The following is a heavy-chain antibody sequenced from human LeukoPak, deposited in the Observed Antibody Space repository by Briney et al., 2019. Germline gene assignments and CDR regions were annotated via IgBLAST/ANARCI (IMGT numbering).Heavy chain of an antibody. CDR1: GFSFSTAD. V-gene: IGHV3-74*01. CDR2: INPGGSSI. CDR3: ARSNQADDY. J-gene: IGHJ4*02. Sequence: GGSLRLSCAASGFSFSTADMHWVRQVPGKGLVWVARINPGGSSITYADSVKGRFTISRDNAKNTLYLQMDSLRAEDTGVYYCARSNQADDYWGQGTLVTVSS. D-gene: IGHD1-14*01.